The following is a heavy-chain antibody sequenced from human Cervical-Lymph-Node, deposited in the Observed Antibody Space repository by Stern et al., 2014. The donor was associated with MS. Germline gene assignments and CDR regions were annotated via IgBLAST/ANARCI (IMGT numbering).Heavy chain of an antibody. CDR2: INPNGSVT. V-gene: IGHV1-46*01. Sequence: QVQLVESGPEVKKPGASVMVSCKTSGYTFTNYYIHWVRQAPGQGLEWMGIINPNGSVTASAQKFQGRLTMTRDMSTTTVYMRLITLTSEDTAMYYCTRAVGGVGREWGQGTLVFVSS. J-gene: IGHJ4*02. D-gene: IGHD3-16*01. CDR1: GYTFTNYY. CDR3: TRAVGGVGRE.